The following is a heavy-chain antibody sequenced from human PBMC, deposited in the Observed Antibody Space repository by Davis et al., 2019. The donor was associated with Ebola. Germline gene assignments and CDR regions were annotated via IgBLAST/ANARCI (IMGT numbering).Heavy chain of an antibody. J-gene: IGHJ4*02. D-gene: IGHD2-21*01. CDR3: TRIAYASDDDY. Sequence: MPSETLSLTCTVSGGSITSRTSYWDWIRQPPGKGLEWIGSFYYSGNTYYNPSLRSRVTISVDTSKNQFSLKLTSVTAADTAVYYCTRIAYASDDDYWGKGTQVTVSS. CDR2: FYYSGNT. V-gene: IGHV4-39*01. CDR1: GGSITSRTSY.